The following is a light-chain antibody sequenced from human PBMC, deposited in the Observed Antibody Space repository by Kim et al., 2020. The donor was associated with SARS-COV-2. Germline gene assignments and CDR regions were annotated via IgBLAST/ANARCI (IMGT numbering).Light chain of an antibody. V-gene: IGKV1-5*03. Sequence: SASVGDRVTITCRASQSISSWLAWYQQKPGKSPKLLIYKASSLESGVPSRFSCSGSGTEFTLTISSLQPDDFATYYCQQYNSYRTFGQGTKVDIK. CDR3: QQYNSYRT. CDR2: KAS. CDR1: QSISSW. J-gene: IGKJ1*01.